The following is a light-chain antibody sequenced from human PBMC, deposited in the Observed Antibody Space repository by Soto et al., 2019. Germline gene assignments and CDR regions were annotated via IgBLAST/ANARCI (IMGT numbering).Light chain of an antibody. Sequence: QSVLTQPPSSSGTPGQRVTISCSGSSSNIGSNTVNWYQQLPGTAPKLLIYSNNQRPSGVPDRFSGSKSGTSASLAISGLQSEDEADYYCAAWDDSLIGFYVFGTGTKATVL. CDR3: AAWDDSLIGFYV. CDR1: SSNIGSNT. CDR2: SNN. J-gene: IGLJ1*01. V-gene: IGLV1-44*01.